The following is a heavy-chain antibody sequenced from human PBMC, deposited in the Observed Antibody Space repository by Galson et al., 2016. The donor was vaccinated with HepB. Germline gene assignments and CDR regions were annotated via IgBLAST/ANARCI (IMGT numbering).Heavy chain of an antibody. Sequence: SLRLSCAASGFTFITYAMHWVRQAPGKGLEYVSGISSNGDNTYYADSVKGRFSISRDNSKNTLYLQMSSLRAEDTAVYFCVKEQQWMVQSPFDYWGQGTLVTVSS. CDR3: VKEQQWMVQSPFDY. CDR1: GFTFITYA. J-gene: IGHJ4*02. V-gene: IGHV3-64D*06. CDR2: ISSNGDNT. D-gene: IGHD6-19*01.